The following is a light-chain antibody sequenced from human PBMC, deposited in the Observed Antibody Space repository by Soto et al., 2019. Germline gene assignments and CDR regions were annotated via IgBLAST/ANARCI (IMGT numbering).Light chain of an antibody. V-gene: IGKV1-5*01. J-gene: IGKJ3*01. Sequence: DIQMTQSPSTLSASVGDRVTITCRASQNINSWLAWYQQKPGKAPNLLIYDASTLESGVPSRFSGSGSGTEFTLTISSLQPDDFATYYCQQYNSFSGVTFGPGTKVDIK. CDR2: DAS. CDR3: QQYNSFSGVT. CDR1: QNINSW.